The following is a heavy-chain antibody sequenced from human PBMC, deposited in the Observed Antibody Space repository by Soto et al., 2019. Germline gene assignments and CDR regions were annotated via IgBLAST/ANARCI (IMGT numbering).Heavy chain of an antibody. V-gene: IGHV3-23*01. Sequence: EVQLLESGGGLVQPGGSLRLYCAASGFTFSNYAMSWVRQAPGRGQDRVSSISGTGASTYYPDSMKGRFAISRDNSTNMRYLQMSSLRIEDTDLYYCAKIYDYGWGAYRPSAHWVQGIMVTVSS. CDR3: AKIYDYGWGAYRPSAH. CDR2: ISGTGAST. J-gene: IGHJ4*02. CDR1: GFTFSNYA. D-gene: IGHD3-16*02.